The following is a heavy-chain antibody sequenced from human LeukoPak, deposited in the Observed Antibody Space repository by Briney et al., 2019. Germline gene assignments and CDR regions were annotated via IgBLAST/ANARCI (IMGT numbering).Heavy chain of an antibody. CDR1: GFTFSSYA. CDR2: ISAYNGNT. CDR3: ARDFGSSGYYYVEANFDY. D-gene: IGHD3-22*01. V-gene: IGHV1-18*01. Sequence: GGSLRLSCAASGFTFSSYAMSWVRQAPGKGLEWMGWISAYNGNTNYAQKLQGRVTMTTDTSTSTAYMELRSLRSDDTAVYYCARDFGSSGYYYVEANFDYWGQGTLVTVSS. J-gene: IGHJ4*02.